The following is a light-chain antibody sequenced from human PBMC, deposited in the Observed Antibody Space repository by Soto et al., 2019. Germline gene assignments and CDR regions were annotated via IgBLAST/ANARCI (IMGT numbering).Light chain of an antibody. CDR2: TTS. V-gene: IGKV1-8*01. CDR3: QQYYTYPQT. CDR1: QGIGTS. Sequence: AIRMTQSPSSLSASTGDSVTITCRASQGIGTSLAWYQQRPGKAPQLLIYTTSSLQTGVPSRFSGSGYGTDFTLTISFLQSEDFATYYCQQYYTYPQTFGQGTKVYVK. J-gene: IGKJ1*01.